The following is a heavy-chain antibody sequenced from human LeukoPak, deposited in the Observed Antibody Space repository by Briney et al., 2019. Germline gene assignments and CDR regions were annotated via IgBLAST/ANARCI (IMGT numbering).Heavy chain of an antibody. V-gene: IGHV3-48*01. D-gene: IGHD3-9*01. CDR3: AKGQMNGFHHAADY. Sequence: GGSLRLSCTASGFTFSRFGMNWVRQAPGKGLEWISYISSSSSAIYYADSVKGRFTISRDNSKNTLYLQMNSLRAEDTAVYYCAKGQMNGFHHAADYWGREPWSPSPQ. CDR1: GFTFSRFG. CDR2: ISSSSSAI. J-gene: IGHJ4*02.